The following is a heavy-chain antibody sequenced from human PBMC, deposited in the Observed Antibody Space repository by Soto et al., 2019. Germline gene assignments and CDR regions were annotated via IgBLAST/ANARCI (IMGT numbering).Heavy chain of an antibody. CDR3: VRDYTHIARPRALGY. CDR2: ISAYNGNT. J-gene: IGHJ4*02. Sequence: ASVKVSCKASGYTFTSYGISWVRQAPGQGLEWMGWISAYNGNTNYAQKLQGRVTMTTDTSTSTAYMGLRSLRSDDTAVYYCVRDYTHIARPRALGYWGQGTLVTVSS. D-gene: IGHD2-21*01. CDR1: GYTFTSYG. V-gene: IGHV1-18*01.